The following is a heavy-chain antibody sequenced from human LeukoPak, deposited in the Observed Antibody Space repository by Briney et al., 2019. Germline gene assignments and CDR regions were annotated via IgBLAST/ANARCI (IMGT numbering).Heavy chain of an antibody. CDR2: ITGNALNT. CDR1: GFTFSNYA. V-gene: IGHV3-23*01. D-gene: IGHD3-22*01. J-gene: IGHJ4*02. Sequence: GGSLRPSCAASGFTFSNYAMSWVRQAPGKGLEWVSSITGNALNTYQADFIKGRFTISRDDSKNTLYLHLSSLRVEDTAVYYCAKLQDFYDNSGYSYFDNWGQGTLVTVSS. CDR3: AKLQDFYDNSGYSYFDN.